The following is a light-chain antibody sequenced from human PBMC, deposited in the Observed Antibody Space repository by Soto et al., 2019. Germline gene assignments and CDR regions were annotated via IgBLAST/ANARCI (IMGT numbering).Light chain of an antibody. CDR1: QTISSW. Sequence: DIQMTQSPSSLSASVGDRVTITCRASQTISSWLAWYQQKPGKAPKLLIYAASILPSGVPSRFSGSGSGTYFPLIISSLQPEDFATYYCQQADSFPITFGQGTRLEIK. J-gene: IGKJ5*01. CDR2: AAS. CDR3: QQADSFPIT. V-gene: IGKV1-12*01.